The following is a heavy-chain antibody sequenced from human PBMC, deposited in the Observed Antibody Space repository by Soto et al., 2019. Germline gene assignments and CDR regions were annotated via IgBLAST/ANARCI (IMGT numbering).Heavy chain of an antibody. CDR2: IYYSGST. Sequence: QLQLQESGPGLVKPSETLSLTCTVSGGSISSSIYYCGWIRQPPGKGLEWIGSIYYSGSTYYNPSLKSRVTISVDTSKTQFSLKLTSVTAAYTAVYSCASLPDWGSGNSWGKEKLVTVSS. CDR1: GGSISSSIYY. CDR3: ASLPDWGSGNS. V-gene: IGHV4-39*01. D-gene: IGHD3-10*01. J-gene: IGHJ4*02.